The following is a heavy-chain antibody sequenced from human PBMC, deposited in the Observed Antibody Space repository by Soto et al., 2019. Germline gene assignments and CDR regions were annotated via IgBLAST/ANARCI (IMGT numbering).Heavy chain of an antibody. CDR2: ISAGGATT. J-gene: IGHJ4*02. CDR1: GFTFRSYV. Sequence: PGGSLRLSCTASGFTFRSYVMNWVRQAPGKGLEWVSAISAGGATTYYADSVKGRFTISRDNSKNTLYLQMNSLRAEDTAVYYCAKDSASDFSIAVAGYFDYWGQGTLVTVSS. D-gene: IGHD6-19*01. CDR3: AKDSASDFSIAVAGYFDY. V-gene: IGHV3-23*01.